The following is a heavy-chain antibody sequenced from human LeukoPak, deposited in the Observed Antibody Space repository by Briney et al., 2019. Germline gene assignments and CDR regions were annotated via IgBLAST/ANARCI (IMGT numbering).Heavy chain of an antibody. V-gene: IGHV1-18*01. CDR1: GYTFTSYG. D-gene: IGHD3-22*01. Sequence: ASVKVSCKASGYTFTSYGISWVRQAPGQGLEWMGRISAYNGNTNYAQKLQGRVTMTTDTSTSTAYMELRSLRSDDTAVYYCARAPLRPITMIVVGHEYYFDYWGQGTLVTVSS. CDR2: ISAYNGNT. CDR3: ARAPLRPITMIVVGHEYYFDY. J-gene: IGHJ4*02.